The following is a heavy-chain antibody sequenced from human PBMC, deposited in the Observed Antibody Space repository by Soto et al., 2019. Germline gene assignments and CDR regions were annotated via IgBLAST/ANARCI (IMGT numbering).Heavy chain of an antibody. CDR2: IYYSGST. CDR3: ARDSLGDYYSGMDV. CDR1: GGSVSSGSYY. Sequence: SETLSLTCTVSGGSVSSGSYYWSWIRQPPGKGLEWIGYIYYSGSTNYNPSLKSRVTISVDTSKNQFSLKLSSVTAADTAVYYCARDSLGDYYSGMDVWGQGTTVTVSS. J-gene: IGHJ6*02. V-gene: IGHV4-61*01.